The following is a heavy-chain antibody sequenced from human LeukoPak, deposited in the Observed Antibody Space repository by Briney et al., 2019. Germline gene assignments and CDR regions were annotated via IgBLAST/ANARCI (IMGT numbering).Heavy chain of an antibody. D-gene: IGHD4-17*01. J-gene: IGHJ4*02. CDR2: IDQGGSVK. CDR3: TRSRGDYERGYFDY. Sequence: HPGGSLRLSCAVSGFTFSGYWMSWVRQAPGKGLEWVANIDQGGSVKYYVDSVKGRFTISRDNAKNSLYLQMNSLRAEDTAVYYCTRSRGDYERGYFDYWGQGTLVTVSS. CDR1: GFTFSGYW. V-gene: IGHV3-7*01.